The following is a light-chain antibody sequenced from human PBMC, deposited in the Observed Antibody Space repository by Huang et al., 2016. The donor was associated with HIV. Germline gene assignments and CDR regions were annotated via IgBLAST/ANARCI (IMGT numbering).Light chain of an antibody. CDR2: WAS. CDR1: QSVLYSSSGKNY. J-gene: IGKJ4*01. Sequence: DIALTQSPDFLPVSLGERANISCRSSQSVLYSSSGKNYLAWYQQKPGHPPRLLIYWASTLESGVPDRFRGSGSGTDFTLTISSLQAEDVAVYFCQQYYRIPLTFGGGTKVEIK. V-gene: IGKV4-1*01. CDR3: QQYYRIPLT.